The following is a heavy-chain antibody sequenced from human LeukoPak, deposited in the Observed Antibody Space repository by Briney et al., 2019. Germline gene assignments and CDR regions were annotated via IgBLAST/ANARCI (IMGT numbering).Heavy chain of an antibody. J-gene: IGHJ4*02. CDR3: ASSRTFGDYVFDY. CDR1: GGSFSGYY. Sequence: PSETLSLTCAVYGGSFSGYYWSWIRQPPGKGLEWIGEINHSGSTNYNPSLKSRVTISVDTSKNQFSLKLSSVTAADTAVYYCASSRTFGDYVFDYWGQGTLVTVSS. D-gene: IGHD4-17*01. V-gene: IGHV4-34*01. CDR2: INHSGST.